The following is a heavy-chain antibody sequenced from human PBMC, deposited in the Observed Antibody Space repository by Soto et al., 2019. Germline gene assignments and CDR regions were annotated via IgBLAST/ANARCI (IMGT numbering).Heavy chain of an antibody. Sequence: PSETLSLTCAVYGGSFSGYYWSWIRQPPGKGLEWIGEINHSGSTNYNPSLKSRVTISVDTSKNQFSLKLSSVTAADTAVYYCASLMPVVAAADNFDYWGQGTLVTVSS. V-gene: IGHV4-34*01. J-gene: IGHJ4*02. CDR3: ASLMPVVAAADNFDY. D-gene: IGHD2-15*01. CDR2: INHSGST. CDR1: GGSFSGYY.